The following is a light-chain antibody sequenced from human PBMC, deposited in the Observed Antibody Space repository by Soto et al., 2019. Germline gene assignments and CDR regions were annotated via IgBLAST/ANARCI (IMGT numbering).Light chain of an antibody. J-gene: IGLJ2*01. CDR1: TSNIASNT. CDR3: SAWYGSLTGVV. Sequence: QAVVTQPPSASGTPGQRVTISCSGSTSNIASNTVTWYQQLPGTAPKLLIYRDNQRPSGVPARFSGSKSGTSASLAISGLQSEDEAAYYCSAWYGSLTGVVFGGGTKLTVL. CDR2: RDN. V-gene: IGLV1-44*01.